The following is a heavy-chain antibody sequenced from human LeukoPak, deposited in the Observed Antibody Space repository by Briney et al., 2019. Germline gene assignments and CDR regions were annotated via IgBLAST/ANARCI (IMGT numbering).Heavy chain of an antibody. V-gene: IGHV1-46*01. CDR2: INPSGGGT. Sequence: ASVKVSCKASGYSLTGYYIHWVRPAPGQGLEWMGLINPSGGGTSYPQKFQGRVTMTRDTSTSTVYMELSSLRSEDTAAYYCARVRSGSYDYWGQGTLLTVSS. J-gene: IGHJ4*02. CDR1: GYSLTGYY. D-gene: IGHD3-22*01. CDR3: ARVRSGSYDY.